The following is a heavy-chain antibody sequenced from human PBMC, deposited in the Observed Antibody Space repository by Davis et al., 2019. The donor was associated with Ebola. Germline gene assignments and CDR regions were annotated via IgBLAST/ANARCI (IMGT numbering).Heavy chain of an antibody. Sequence: PGGSLRLSCAASGFIFSSYAMSWVRQAPGKVLGWVSSISVRSITYHTDSVKGRFTISRDNSKNTLYLQMNSLRAEDTALYYCAKVHPPTTVTTGWFDPWGQGTLVTVSS. CDR2: ISVRSIT. J-gene: IGHJ5*02. CDR1: GFIFSSYA. V-gene: IGHV3-23*01. CDR3: AKVHPPTTVTTGWFDP. D-gene: IGHD4-17*01.